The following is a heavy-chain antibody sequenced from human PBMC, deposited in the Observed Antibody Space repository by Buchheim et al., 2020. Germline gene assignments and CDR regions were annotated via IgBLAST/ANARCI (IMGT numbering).Heavy chain of an antibody. CDR2: ISRSSSYT. CDR1: GFSFSDYY. Sequence: QVQLVESGGGLVKPGGSLRLSCAASGFSFSDYYMSWIRQAPGKGLEWISYISRSSSYTNYADSVRGRFTISSDNAKKSLYLQMNSLRAEDTAVYYCARVVDSSSVGYYFDYWGQGTL. CDR3: ARVVDSSSVGYYFDY. D-gene: IGHD6-6*01. J-gene: IGHJ4*02. V-gene: IGHV3-11*06.